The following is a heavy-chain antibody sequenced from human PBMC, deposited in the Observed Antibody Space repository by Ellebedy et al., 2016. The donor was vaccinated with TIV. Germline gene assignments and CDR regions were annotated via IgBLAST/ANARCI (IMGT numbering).Heavy chain of an antibody. CDR1: GFSLSTSAVG. V-gene: IGHV2-5*02. CDR2: IYWDDDK. CDR3: AHTITMVRGVITYHYYGMDV. Sequence: SGPTLVKPTHTLTLTCTFSGFSLSTSAVGVGWIRQPPGKALEWLALIYWDDDKRYSPSLKSRLTITKDTSKNQVVLTMTNMDPVDTATYYCAHTITMVRGVITYHYYGMDVWGQGTTVTVSS. J-gene: IGHJ6*02. D-gene: IGHD3-10*01.